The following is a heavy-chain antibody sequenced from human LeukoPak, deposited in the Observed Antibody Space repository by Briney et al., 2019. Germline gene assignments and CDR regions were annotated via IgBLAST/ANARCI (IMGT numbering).Heavy chain of an antibody. CDR3: ARDPAVGGYDLAGG. D-gene: IGHD5-12*01. Sequence: SVKVSCKASGGTFSSYAISWVRQAPGQGLEWMGGIIPIFGTANYAQKLQGRVTITADESTSTAYMELSSLRPEDTAVYYCARDPAVGGYDLAGGWGQGTMVTVSS. CDR2: IIPIFGTA. J-gene: IGHJ3*01. CDR1: GGTFSSYA. V-gene: IGHV1-69*13.